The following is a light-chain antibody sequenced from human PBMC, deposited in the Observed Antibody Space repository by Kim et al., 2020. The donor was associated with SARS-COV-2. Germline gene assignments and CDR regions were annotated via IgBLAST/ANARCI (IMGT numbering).Light chain of an antibody. CDR2: GKD. V-gene: IGLV3-19*01. CDR3: NSRESNDYVV. J-gene: IGLJ2*01. Sequence: SSELTQDPAVSVALGQTVRITCQGDSLRSYYATWYQQKPGQAPKVVIYGKDNRPSGVPDRFSGSSSGNTAYLTITGTQAGDEADYYCNSRESNDYVVFGGGTKVTV. CDR1: SLRSYY.